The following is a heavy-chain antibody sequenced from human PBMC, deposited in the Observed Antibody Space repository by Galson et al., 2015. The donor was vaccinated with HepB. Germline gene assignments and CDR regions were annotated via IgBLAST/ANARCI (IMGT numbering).Heavy chain of an antibody. CDR2: LSSDGSNK. CDR3: ARGRGITDRYYYFYYGMDV. J-gene: IGHJ6*02. V-gene: IGHV3-30-3*01. CDR1: GFTFSSHA. D-gene: IGHD3-16*01. Sequence: SLRLSCAASGFTFSSHAMYWVRQAPGKGLEWVATLSSDGSNKYYADSVRGQFSISRDNSNNTLSLQMNSLRPEDTAVYYRARGRGITDRYYYFYYGMDVWGQGTAVTVSS.